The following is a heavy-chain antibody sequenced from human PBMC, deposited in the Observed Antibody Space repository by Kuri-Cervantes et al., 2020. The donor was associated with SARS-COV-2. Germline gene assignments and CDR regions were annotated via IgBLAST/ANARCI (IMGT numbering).Heavy chain of an antibody. CDR1: GFTFSNHA. V-gene: IGHV3-30*04. CDR2: ISHDGGDK. CDR3: AKGLGMGATVLPVF. Sequence: GESLKISCAASGFTFSNHAMHWVRQAPGKGLEWVTVISHDGGDKYYAHSVQGRFTIFRDNSRSTLFLQMNSLTTEDTALYYCAKGLGMGATVLPVFWGQGTLVTVSS. D-gene: IGHD1-26*01. J-gene: IGHJ4*02.